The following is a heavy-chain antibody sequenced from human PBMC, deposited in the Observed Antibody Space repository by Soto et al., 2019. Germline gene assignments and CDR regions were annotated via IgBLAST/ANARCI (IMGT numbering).Heavy chain of an antibody. J-gene: IGHJ1*01. CDR2: IYYSGST. V-gene: IGHV4-31*02. D-gene: IGHD6-19*01. CDR1: GGSISSGGYY. CDR3: ARSYVSSGWYFPYFQH. Sequence: PSETLSLTCTVSGGSISSGGYYWSWLRQHPGKGLEWIGYIYYSGSTYYNPSLKSRVTISVDTSKNQFSLKLSTVTAADTAVYYCARSYVSSGWYFPYFQHWGQGTLVTVSS.